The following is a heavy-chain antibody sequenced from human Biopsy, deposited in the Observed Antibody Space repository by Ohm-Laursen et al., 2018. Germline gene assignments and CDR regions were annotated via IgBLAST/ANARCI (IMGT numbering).Heavy chain of an antibody. CDR1: GGSFTGHY. Sequence: PGTLSLTCPVSGGSFTGHYWSWIRQPPGKGLGWIGHISYTGYTSYKSSLKSRVTISLDTSRKHFSLRLTSLAAADTAVYYCARGSNEYGGLYFPHWGQGTLVTVSS. J-gene: IGHJ1*01. CDR3: ARGSNEYGGLYFPH. CDR2: ISYTGYT. V-gene: IGHV4-59*11. D-gene: IGHD4-23*01.